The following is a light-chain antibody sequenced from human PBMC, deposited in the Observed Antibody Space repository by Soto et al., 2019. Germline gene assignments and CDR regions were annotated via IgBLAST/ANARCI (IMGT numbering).Light chain of an antibody. CDR2: DAS. CDR1: QSVSSY. Sequence: EIVLTQSPATLSLSPGNRATLSCRASQSVSSYLAWYQQKPGQAPRLLIYDASNMATGIPARFSSSGSGTDFTLTITSLEPEDFAVYYCQQRSNWPSTFGGGTKMEIK. V-gene: IGKV3-11*01. J-gene: IGKJ4*01. CDR3: QQRSNWPST.